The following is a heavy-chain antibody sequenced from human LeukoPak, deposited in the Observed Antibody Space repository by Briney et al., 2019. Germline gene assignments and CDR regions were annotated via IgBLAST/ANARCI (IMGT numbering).Heavy chain of an antibody. CDR3: ARGIRGEIWFGELLTF. Sequence: QAGGSLRLSCAASGFTFSSYSMNWVRQAPGKGLEWVSYISSSSSTIYYADSVKGRFTISRDNAKNSLYLQMNSLRAEDTAVYYCARGIRGEIWFGELLTFWGQGTLVTVSS. CDR1: GFTFSSYS. J-gene: IGHJ4*02. CDR2: ISSSSSTI. V-gene: IGHV3-48*04. D-gene: IGHD3-10*01.